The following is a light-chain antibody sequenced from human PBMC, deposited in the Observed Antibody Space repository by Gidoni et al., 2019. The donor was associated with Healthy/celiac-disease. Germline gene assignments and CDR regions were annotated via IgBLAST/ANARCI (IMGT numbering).Light chain of an antibody. CDR2: DVS. CDR1: SSDVGGYNS. Sequence: QSSLPQPRSVSVSPGQSVTISCTGTSSDVGGYNSVTWYQQHPGKAPKLMIYDVSKRPSGVPDRFSGSKSGNTASLTISGLQAEDEADYYCCSYAGSYTLVFGGGTKLTVL. CDR3: CSYAGSYTLV. J-gene: IGLJ3*02. V-gene: IGLV2-11*01.